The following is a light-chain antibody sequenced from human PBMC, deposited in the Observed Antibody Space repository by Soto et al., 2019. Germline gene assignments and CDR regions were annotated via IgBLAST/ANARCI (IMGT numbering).Light chain of an antibody. CDR2: EGS. V-gene: IGLV2-23*01. Sequence: QSALTQPASVSGSPGQSITISCTGTSSDVGSYNLVSWYQQHPGKAPKLMIYEGSKRPSGVSNRFSGSKSGNTASLTISGLQAEDEADYYCCSYADSSTFHVFGTGTEVTVL. CDR1: SSDVGSYNL. CDR3: CSYADSSTFHV. J-gene: IGLJ1*01.